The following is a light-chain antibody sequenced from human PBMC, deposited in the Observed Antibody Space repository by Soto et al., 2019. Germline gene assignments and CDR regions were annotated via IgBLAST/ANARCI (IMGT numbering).Light chain of an antibody. CDR1: QSVHSW. V-gene: IGKV1-5*03. J-gene: IGKJ2*01. Sequence: DIQMTQSPSTLSASVGDRVTITCRASQSVHSWLAWYQQKPGKAPKLLIYKASSLESGVPSRFSGSGSGTEFTLTISSLQPDDFAIYYCQQYNNWPPYTFGQGTKLEIK. CDR3: QQYNNWPPYT. CDR2: KAS.